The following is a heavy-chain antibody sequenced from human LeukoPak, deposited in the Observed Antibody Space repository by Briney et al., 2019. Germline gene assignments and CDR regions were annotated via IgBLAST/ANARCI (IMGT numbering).Heavy chain of an antibody. V-gene: IGHV4-34*01. CDR1: GGSFSGDY. Sequence: PSETLSLTCAVYGGSFSGDYWSWIRQPPGKGLEWIGEINHSGSTNYNPSLKSRVTISVDTSKNQFSLKLSSVTAADTAVYYCASGRIVATFDYWGQGTLVTVSS. D-gene: IGHD5-12*01. J-gene: IGHJ4*02. CDR2: INHSGST. CDR3: ASGRIVATFDY.